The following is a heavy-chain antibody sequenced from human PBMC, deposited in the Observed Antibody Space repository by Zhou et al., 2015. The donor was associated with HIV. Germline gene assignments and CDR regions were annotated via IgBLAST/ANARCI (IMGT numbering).Heavy chain of an antibody. CDR3: ARGRSYYYGSGSYPDPDYFDY. D-gene: IGHD3-10*01. Sequence: QVQLVQSGAEVKKPGSSVKVSCKASGGTFSSYAISWVRQAPGQGLEWMGGIIPIFGTANYAQKFQGRVTITADESTSTAYMELSSLRSEDTAVYYCARGRSYYYGSGSYPDPDYFDYWGQGTLVTVSS. CDR1: GGTFSSYA. CDR2: IIPIFGTA. V-gene: IGHV1-69*01. J-gene: IGHJ4*02.